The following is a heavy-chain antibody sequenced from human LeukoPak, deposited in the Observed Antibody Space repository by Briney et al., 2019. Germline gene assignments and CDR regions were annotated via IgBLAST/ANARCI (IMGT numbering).Heavy chain of an antibody. CDR3: ARDLWNFYEDRGYNRDFVS. Sequence: GASVKLSCKATSRISWVRQAPGRGRESMGWIGTYGGATHYAQKVQGRITETTDTSTSTVHMAPRNLRSDDMAVSYDARDLWNFYEDRGYNRDFVSWGQGTLVTVSS. V-gene: IGHV1-18*03. CDR1: TSR. D-gene: IGHD3-22*01. J-gene: IGHJ5*01. CDR2: IGTYGGAT.